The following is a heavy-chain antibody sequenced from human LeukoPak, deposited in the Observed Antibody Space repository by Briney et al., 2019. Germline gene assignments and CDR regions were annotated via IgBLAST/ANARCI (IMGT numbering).Heavy chain of an antibody. V-gene: IGHV3-66*02. CDR3: ARGEYQLPQGN. Sequence: PGGSLRLSCAASGFTVSSNYMSWVRQAPGKGLEWVSVIYSGGSTYYADSVKGRFTISRDNSKNTLYLQMNSLRAEDTAVYYCARGEYQLPQGNWGQGTLVTASS. CDR2: IYSGGST. D-gene: IGHD2-2*01. J-gene: IGHJ4*02. CDR1: GFTVSSNY.